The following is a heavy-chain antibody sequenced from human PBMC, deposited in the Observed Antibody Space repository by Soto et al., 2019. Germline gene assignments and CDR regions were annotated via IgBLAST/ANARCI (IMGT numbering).Heavy chain of an antibody. Sequence: PGRSLRLSCAASGFTFSSYEMNWVRQAPGKGLEWVSYISASGSTIYYADSVKGRFTISRDNAKNSLYLQMNSLRAEDTAVYYCARMWGGYSGYNYGADSRGQGTLVTVSS. CDR1: GFTFSSYE. V-gene: IGHV3-48*03. CDR2: ISASGSTI. CDR3: ARMWGGYSGYNYGADS. D-gene: IGHD5-18*01. J-gene: IGHJ4*02.